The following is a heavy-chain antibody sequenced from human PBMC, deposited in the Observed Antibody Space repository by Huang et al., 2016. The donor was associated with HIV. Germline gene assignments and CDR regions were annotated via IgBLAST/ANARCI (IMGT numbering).Heavy chain of an antibody. CDR2: SSYDGRSD. Sequence: QVQLVESGGGVVQPGTSLRLSCAASGFIFSNFGMHWVSQAPGKGVEWVAVSSYDGRSDRYSDYVKGRFTISRDNDKNTLSLEMNRLRHDDTAVYYCAKESRWFSDFDQWGQGTLVTVSS. D-gene: IGHD2-15*01. CDR3: AKESRWFSDFDQ. V-gene: IGHV3-30*18. CDR1: GFIFSNFG. J-gene: IGHJ5*02.